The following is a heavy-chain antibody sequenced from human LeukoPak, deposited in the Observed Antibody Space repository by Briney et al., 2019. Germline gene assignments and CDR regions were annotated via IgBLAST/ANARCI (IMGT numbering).Heavy chain of an antibody. CDR3: AKDHCSSTSCYIFDY. Sequence: PGGSLRLSCAASGFTFDDYAMHWVRQAPGKGLEWVSGISWNSGSIGYADSVKGRFTISRDNAKNSLYLQMNSLRAEDMALYYCAKDHCSSTSCYIFDYWGQGTLVTVSS. J-gene: IGHJ4*02. CDR2: ISWNSGSI. CDR1: GFTFDDYA. D-gene: IGHD2-2*02. V-gene: IGHV3-9*03.